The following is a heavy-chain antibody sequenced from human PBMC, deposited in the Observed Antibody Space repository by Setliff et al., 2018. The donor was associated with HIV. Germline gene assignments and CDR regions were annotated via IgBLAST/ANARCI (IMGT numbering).Heavy chain of an antibody. CDR1: GFTFVNYA. CDR2: ISSSGITT. J-gene: IGHJ6*03. CDR3: AKDGDFGAGYYYYYMDV. V-gene: IGHV3-23*01. D-gene: IGHD3-3*01. Sequence: GGSLRLSCTVSGFTFVNYAMSWVRQAPGKGLEWISLISSSGITTDYADSVRGRFTISRDNSKNTLYLEMNSLRAEDTAVYYCAKDGDFGAGYYYYYMDVWGKGTTVTVSS.